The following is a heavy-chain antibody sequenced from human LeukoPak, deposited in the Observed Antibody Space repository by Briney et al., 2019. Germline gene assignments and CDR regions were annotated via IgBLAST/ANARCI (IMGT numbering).Heavy chain of an antibody. CDR1: GGFFSGYY. CDR2: INHSGST. V-gene: IGHV4-34*01. CDR3: ARGRVDIVIVPAAMSRYFDY. D-gene: IGHD2-2*03. Sequence: SETLSLTCAVYGGFFSGYYWSWIRQPPGKGLEWIGEINHSGSTNYNPSLKSRVIISVDTSKNQFSLNLSSVTAADTAVYYCARGRVDIVIVPAAMSRYFDYWGQGTLVTVSS. J-gene: IGHJ4*02.